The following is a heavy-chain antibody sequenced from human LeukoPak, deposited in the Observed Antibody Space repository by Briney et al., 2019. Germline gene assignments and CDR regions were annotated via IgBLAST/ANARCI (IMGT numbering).Heavy chain of an antibody. V-gene: IGHV3-21*01. D-gene: IGHD2-15*01. J-gene: IGHJ4*02. Sequence: PGGSLRLSCAASGFTFSSYSMNWVRQAPGKGLEWVSSISSSSYIYYADSVKGRFTISRDNAKNSLYLQMNSLRAEDTAVYYCARVVVVVAFDYWGQGTLVTVSS. CDR3: ARVVVVVAFDY. CDR1: GFTFSSYS. CDR2: ISSSSYI.